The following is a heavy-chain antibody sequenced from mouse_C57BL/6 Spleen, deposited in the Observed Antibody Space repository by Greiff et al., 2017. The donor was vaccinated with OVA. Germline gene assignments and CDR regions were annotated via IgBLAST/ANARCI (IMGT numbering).Heavy chain of an antibody. D-gene: IGHD1-2*01. J-gene: IGHJ3*01. Sequence: QVHVKQPGAELVRPGTSVKLSCKASGYTFTSYWMHWVKQRPGQGLEWIGVIDPSDSYTNYNQKFKGKATLTVDTSSSTAYMQLSSLTSEDSAVYYCARIGRSTAAYWGQGTLVTVSA. CDR1: GYTFTSYW. V-gene: IGHV1-59*01. CDR3: ARIGRSTAAY. CDR2: IDPSDSYT.